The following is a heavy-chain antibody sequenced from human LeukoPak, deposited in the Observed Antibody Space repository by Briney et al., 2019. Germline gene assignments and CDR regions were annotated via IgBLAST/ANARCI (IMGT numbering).Heavy chain of an antibody. CDR3: AKDRPNYYESNGHYYRRDGDS. V-gene: IGHV3-23*01. CDR2: TSSGGDYT. CDR1: GFTFSLYA. J-gene: IGHJ5*01. Sequence: PGGSLRLSCAASGFTFSLYAMSWVRQAPGKGLEWVSSTSSGGDYTYYAGSVKGRFTISRDNSKNTLYLQMNSLRAEDTATYYCAKDRPNYYESNGHYYRRDGDSWGQGTLVTVSS. D-gene: IGHD3-22*01.